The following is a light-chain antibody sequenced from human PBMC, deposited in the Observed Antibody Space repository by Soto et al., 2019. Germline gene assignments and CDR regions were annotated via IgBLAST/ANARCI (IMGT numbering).Light chain of an antibody. CDR3: QQYNTSPWT. V-gene: IGKV3-20*01. J-gene: IGKJ1*01. Sequence: DTVLMQSPGTLSFSPLERSTLSCRASQTVSSAYLAWFQQKPGQAPRLLIYGASSRATGIPDRFSGAGSGTEFTLTISRVAPEDYAVYYCQQYNTSPWTFGQGTKVDIK. CDR2: GAS. CDR1: QTVSSAY.